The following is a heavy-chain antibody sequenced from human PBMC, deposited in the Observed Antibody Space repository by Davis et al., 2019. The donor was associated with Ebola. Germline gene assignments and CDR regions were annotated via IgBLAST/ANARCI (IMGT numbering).Heavy chain of an antibody. D-gene: IGHD3-10*01. CDR1: GYTFTSYA. CDR2: INAGNGNT. CDR3: ARDRGGDYSFDY. J-gene: IGHJ4*02. Sequence: ASVKVSCKASGYTFTSYAMHWVRQAPGQRLEWMGWINAGNGNTKYSQKFQGRVTITRDTSASTAYMELSNLRSEDTSVYYCARDRGGDYSFDYWGQGTLVTVSS. V-gene: IGHV1-3*01.